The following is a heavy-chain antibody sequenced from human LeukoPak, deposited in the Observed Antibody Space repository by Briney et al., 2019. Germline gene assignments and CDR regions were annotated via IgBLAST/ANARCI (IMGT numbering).Heavy chain of an antibody. CDR2: IIPIFGTA. V-gene: IGHV1-69*05. CDR1: GGTFSSYA. Sequence: ASVKVSCKASGGTFSSYAISWVRQAPGQGLEWMGGIIPIFGTANYAQRFQGRVTITTDESTSTAYMELSSLRSEDTAVYYSANWFVSSGYSLDYWGQGTLVTVSS. J-gene: IGHJ4*02. D-gene: IGHD3-22*01. CDR3: ANWFVSSGYSLDY.